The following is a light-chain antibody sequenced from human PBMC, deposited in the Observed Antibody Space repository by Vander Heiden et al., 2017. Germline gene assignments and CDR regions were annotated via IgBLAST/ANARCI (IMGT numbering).Light chain of an antibody. J-gene: IGKJ5*01. CDR2: EAS. CDR3: QQRGNWPPIT. Sequence: ETVSTQSPATLSLSPAVRATLSCRASKSISNYIVWYQQKPGQATRLIIFEASNRATGVPARFSGSGSGTDFTLTISSLEPEDSAVYYCQQRGNWPPITFGQGTRLEIK. V-gene: IGKV3-11*01. CDR1: KSISNY.